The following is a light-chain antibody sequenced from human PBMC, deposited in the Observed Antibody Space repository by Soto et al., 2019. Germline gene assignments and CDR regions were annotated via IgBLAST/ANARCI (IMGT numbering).Light chain of an antibody. V-gene: IGLV2-11*01. CDR1: SSDVGGYNY. Sequence: QSALTQPRSVSGSPGQSVTISCTGTSSDVGGYNYVSWYQHHPGKPPKLMIYDVIKRPSGVPDRFSGSKSGNTASLTISGIQAEDEADYYCCSYAGSYIYVLFGGGTKLTVL. CDR3: CSYAGSYIYVL. J-gene: IGLJ2*01. CDR2: DVI.